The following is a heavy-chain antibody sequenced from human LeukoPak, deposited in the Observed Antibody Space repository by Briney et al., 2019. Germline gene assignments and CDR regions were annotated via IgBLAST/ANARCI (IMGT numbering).Heavy chain of an antibody. J-gene: IGHJ3*02. CDR2: INSDGSNT. CDR3: TDPFGDAFDI. Sequence: GGSLRLSCAASGFTFSNYWMHWVRQAPGKGVVWVSHINSDGSNTNYADSVKGRFTISRDNAKNTLYLQMNSLRAEDTAVYYCTDPFGDAFDIWGQGTMVTVSS. V-gene: IGHV3-74*01. D-gene: IGHD3-3*01. CDR1: GFTFSNYW.